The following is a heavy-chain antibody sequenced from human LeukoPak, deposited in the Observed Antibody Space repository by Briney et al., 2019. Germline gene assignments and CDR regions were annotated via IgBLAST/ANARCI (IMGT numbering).Heavy chain of an antibody. CDR1: GYTFTGYY. V-gene: IGHV1-2*02. D-gene: IGHD6-19*01. Sequence: ASVKVSCKASGYTFTGYYMHWVRQAPGQGLEWMGWINPNSGGTNYAQKFQGRVTMTRDTSISTAYMELSRLRSDDTAVYYCARETVEQWLDSYYYYGMDVWGQGTTVTVPS. CDR3: ARETVEQWLDSYYYYGMDV. J-gene: IGHJ6*02. CDR2: INPNSGGT.